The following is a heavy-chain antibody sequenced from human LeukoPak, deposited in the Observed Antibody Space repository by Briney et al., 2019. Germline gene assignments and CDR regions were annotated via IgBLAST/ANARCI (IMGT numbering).Heavy chain of an antibody. CDR1: GFTFSSYE. V-gene: IGHV3-21*01. CDR3: ARDVGRKLRRDFDS. J-gene: IGHJ4*02. Sequence: GGSLRLSCAASGFTFSSYEMNWVRQAPGKGLEWVSSISSSTNYIHYADSVKGRFTISRDNAKNSVFLQINSLTAEDTALYYCARDVGRKLRRDFDSWGQGTLVIVSS. D-gene: IGHD4-23*01. CDR2: ISSSTNYI.